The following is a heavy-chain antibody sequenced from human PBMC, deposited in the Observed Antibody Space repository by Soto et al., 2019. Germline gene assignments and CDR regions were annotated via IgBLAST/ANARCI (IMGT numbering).Heavy chain of an antibody. CDR2: INHSGST. J-gene: IGHJ4*02. D-gene: IGHD3-10*01. CDR1: GGSFSGYY. Sequence: QVQLQQWGAGLLKPSETLSLTCAVYGGSFSGYYWSWIRQPPGKGLEWIGEINHSGSTNYNPSRKQRVTTTVDTSKNQFSLKLSSVTAADTAVYYCARGHLSAVTMVRGALRYWGQGTLVTVSS. CDR3: ARGHLSAVTMVRGALRY. V-gene: IGHV4-34*01.